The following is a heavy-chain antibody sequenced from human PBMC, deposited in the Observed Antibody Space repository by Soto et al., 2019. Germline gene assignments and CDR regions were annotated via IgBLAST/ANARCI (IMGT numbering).Heavy chain of an antibody. D-gene: IGHD3-22*01. V-gene: IGHV4-39*01. CDR1: GGSISSSSYY. J-gene: IGHJ6*02. CDR2: IYYSGST. CDR3: ARRLYYDSSGFEGGGMDV. Sequence: QLQLLESGPGLVKPSEALYLTCTVSGGSISSSSYYWGWIRQPPGKGLEWIGSIYYSGSTYYNPSLKSRVTISVDTSKNQFSLKLSSVTAADTAVYYCARRLYYDSSGFEGGGMDVWGQGTTVTVSS.